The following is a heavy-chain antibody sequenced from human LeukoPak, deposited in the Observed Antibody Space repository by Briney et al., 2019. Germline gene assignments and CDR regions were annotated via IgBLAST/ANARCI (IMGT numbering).Heavy chain of an antibody. CDR1: GGSISSSSYY. J-gene: IGHJ5*02. Sequence: PSETLSLTCTVSGGSISSSSYYWGWIRQPPGKGLEWIGSIYYSGSTYYNPSLKSRVTISVDTSKNQFSLKLSSVTAADTAVYYCARDKDDYSNSNWFDPWGQGTLVTVSS. D-gene: IGHD4-11*01. V-gene: IGHV4-39*07. CDR2: IYYSGST. CDR3: ARDKDDYSNSNWFDP.